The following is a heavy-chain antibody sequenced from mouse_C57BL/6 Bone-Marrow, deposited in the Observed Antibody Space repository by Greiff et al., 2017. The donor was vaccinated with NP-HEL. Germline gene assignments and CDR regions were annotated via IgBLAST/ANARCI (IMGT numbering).Heavy chain of an antibody. CDR3: WFFYYFDY. Sequence: QVHVKQPGAELVKPGASVKLSCKASGYTFTSYWMHWVKQRPGQGLEWIGMIHPNSGSTNYNEKFKSKATLTVDKSSSTAYMQLSSLTSEDSAVYYCWFFYYFDYWGQGTTLTVSS. CDR1: GYTFTSYW. V-gene: IGHV1-64*01. J-gene: IGHJ2*01. CDR2: IHPNSGST. D-gene: IGHD2-2*01.